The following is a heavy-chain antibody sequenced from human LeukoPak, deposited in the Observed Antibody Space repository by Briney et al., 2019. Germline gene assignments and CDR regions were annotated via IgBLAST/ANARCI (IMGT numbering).Heavy chain of an antibody. J-gene: IGHJ6*03. CDR1: GGSISSYY. CDR3: ARGGVQVVPAATAPYYYYYMDA. V-gene: IGHV4-4*07. Sequence: SETLSLTCTVSGGSISSYYWSWIRQPAGKGLEWIGRIYTSGSTNYNPSLKSRVTMSVDTSKNQFSLKLSSVTAADTAVYYCARGGVQVVPAATAPYYYYYMDAWGKGTTVTVSS. CDR2: IYTSGST. D-gene: IGHD2-2*01.